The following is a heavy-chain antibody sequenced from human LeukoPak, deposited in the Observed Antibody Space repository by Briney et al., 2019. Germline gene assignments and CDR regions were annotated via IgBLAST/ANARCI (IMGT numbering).Heavy chain of an antibody. CDR3: AKGSRSRNGGPAY. Sequence: GGSLRLSCAASGFTFVSYAMSWVRQAPGKGLEWVSSISDSGGSTYYGDSVKGRFTISRDNSKNTLYLQMNSLRAEDTAVYYCAKGSRSRNGGPAYWGQGALVTVSS. CDR1: GFTFVSYA. V-gene: IGHV3-23*01. CDR2: ISDSGGST. J-gene: IGHJ4*02. D-gene: IGHD1-26*01.